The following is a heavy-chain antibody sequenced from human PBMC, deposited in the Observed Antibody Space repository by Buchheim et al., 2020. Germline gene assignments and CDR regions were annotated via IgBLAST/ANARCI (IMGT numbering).Heavy chain of an antibody. CDR1: GFTFISYG. V-gene: IGHV3-30*18. J-gene: IGHJ6*02. CDR3: AKPRRGGYYYGMNV. CDR2: ISNDGSNK. D-gene: IGHD3-10*01. Sequence: QVQLVESGGGVVQPGRSLRLSCTASGFTFISYGMHWVRQAPGKGLEWVAVISNDGSNKYYADSVKGRFTISRDNSKNTLYLQMNSLRAEDTAVYYCAKPRRGGYYYGMNVWGQGTT.